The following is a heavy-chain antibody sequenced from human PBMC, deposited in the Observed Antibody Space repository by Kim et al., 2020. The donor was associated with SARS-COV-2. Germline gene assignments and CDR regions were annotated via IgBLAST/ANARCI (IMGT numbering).Heavy chain of an antibody. J-gene: IGHJ4*02. CDR2: ISSTNYYI. CDR1: GFTFSTYT. V-gene: IGHV3-21*01. CDR3: ARELSTEEFDY. Sequence: GGSLRLSCAASGFTFSTYTMNWVRQAPGKGLEWVSSISSTNYYIYYGASVKGRFTVSRDNAENSLYLQMNSLRPEDTAVYFCARELSTEEFDYWGQGTLVTVSS. D-gene: IGHD4-4*01.